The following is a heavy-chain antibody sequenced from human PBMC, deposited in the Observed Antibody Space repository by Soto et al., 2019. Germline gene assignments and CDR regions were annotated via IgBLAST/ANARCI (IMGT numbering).Heavy chain of an antibody. D-gene: IGHD6-13*01. CDR3: ARSAAGFFDY. V-gene: IGHV4-34*01. Sequence: QVQLQQWGAGLLKPSETLSLTCAVYGGSFSGYYWSWIRQPPGKGLEWIGEINHSGSTNYNPSLKCRVTISVDTSKNQFSLKLSSVTAADTAVYYCARSAAGFFDYWGQGTLVTVSS. J-gene: IGHJ4*02. CDR2: INHSGST. CDR1: GGSFSGYY.